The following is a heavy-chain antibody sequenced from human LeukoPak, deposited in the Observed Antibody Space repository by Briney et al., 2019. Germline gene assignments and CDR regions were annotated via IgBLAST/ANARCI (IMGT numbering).Heavy chain of an antibody. V-gene: IGHV3-7*01. Sequence: GGSLRLSCAASGFTFSNYWMSWVRQAPGKGLEWVAAIKQDGSEKYYVDSVKGRFTISRDNAKNSLYLQMNSLRAEDTAMYFCAREGSWIDAFDTWGQGTMIIVSS. J-gene: IGHJ3*02. D-gene: IGHD5-12*01. CDR3: AREGSWIDAFDT. CDR1: GFTFSNYW. CDR2: IKQDGSEK.